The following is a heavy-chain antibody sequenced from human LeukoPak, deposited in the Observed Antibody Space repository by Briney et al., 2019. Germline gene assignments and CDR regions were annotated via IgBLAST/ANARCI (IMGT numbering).Heavy chain of an antibody. V-gene: IGHV4-59*01. CDR2: IYYSGST. J-gene: IGHJ4*02. Sequence: SETLSLTCTVSGGSISSYYWSWIRQPPGKGLEWIGYIYYSGSTNYNPSLKSRVTISVDTSKNQFSLKLSSVTAADTAVYYCARDALTGGVDYWGQGTLVTVSS. CDR3: ARDALTGGVDY. CDR1: GGSISSYY. D-gene: IGHD7-27*01.